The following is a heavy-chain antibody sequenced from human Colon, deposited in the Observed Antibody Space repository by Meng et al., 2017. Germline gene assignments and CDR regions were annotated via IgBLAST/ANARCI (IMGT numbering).Heavy chain of an antibody. Sequence: EVQLVEAGGGLVQPGGSLRLSCAVSGFSVSSDFMIWVRQAPGKGLEWVSMIHSSAGTFFADSVKGRFTVSTDNSKNTLYLQMNSLRIEDTAVYHCANRFVWGLGTLVTVSS. CDR1: GFSVSSDF. D-gene: IGHD3-3*01. CDR2: IHSSAGT. V-gene: IGHV3-66*02. J-gene: IGHJ4*02. CDR3: ANRFV.